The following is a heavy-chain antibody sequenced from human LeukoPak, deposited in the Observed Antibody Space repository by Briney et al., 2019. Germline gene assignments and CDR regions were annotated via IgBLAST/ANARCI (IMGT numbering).Heavy chain of an antibody. Sequence: GGSLRLSCAASGFTFSSYAMHWVRQAPGKGLEWVAVISYDGSNKYYADSVKGRFTISRDNSKNTLYLQMNSLRAEDTAVYYCASSRRGYYYDSSGYSPFDYWGQGTLVTVSS. J-gene: IGHJ4*02. V-gene: IGHV3-30*01. CDR1: GFTFSSYA. CDR2: ISYDGSNK. D-gene: IGHD3-22*01. CDR3: ASSRRGYYYDSSGYSPFDY.